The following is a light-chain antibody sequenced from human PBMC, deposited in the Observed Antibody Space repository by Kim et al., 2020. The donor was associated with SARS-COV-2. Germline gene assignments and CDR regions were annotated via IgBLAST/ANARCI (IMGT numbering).Light chain of an antibody. CDR3: LVFHSGAWV. J-gene: IGLJ3*02. Sequence: PGGTATLTCGSSNGAITRSNWPDWLQQKPGQAPRTLIYDATNKHSWTPARFSGALLGGKVALTLSGAQPEDEADYYCLVFHSGAWVFGGGTRRNVL. V-gene: IGLV7-46*01. CDR2: DAT. CDR1: NGAITRSNW.